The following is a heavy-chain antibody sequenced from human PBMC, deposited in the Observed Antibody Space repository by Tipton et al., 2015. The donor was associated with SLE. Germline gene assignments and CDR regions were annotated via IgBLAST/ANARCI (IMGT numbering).Heavy chain of an antibody. D-gene: IGHD2-2*01. Sequence: QLVQSGAEVKKPGASVKVSCKASGYTFTSYGISWVRQAPGQGLEWVGSISPYNGNTNYAQKFQGRVTMTRNTSISTAYMELSSLRSEDTAVYYCARASAAILGYWGQGTLVTVSS. CDR2: ISPYNGNT. V-gene: IGHV1-18*01. CDR1: GYTFTSYG. J-gene: IGHJ4*02. CDR3: ARASAAILGY.